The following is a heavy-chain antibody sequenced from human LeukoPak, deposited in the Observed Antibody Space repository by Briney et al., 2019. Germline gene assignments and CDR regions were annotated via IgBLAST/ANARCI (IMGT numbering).Heavy chain of an antibody. V-gene: IGHV4-59*08. D-gene: IGHD6-19*01. Sequence: SETLPLTCTVSGGSISSYYWSWIRQPPGKGLEWIGYIYYSGSTNYNPSLKSRVTISVDTSKNQFSLKLSSVTAADTAVYYCARQLVEAGPQNWFDPWGQGTLVTVSS. CDR3: ARQLVEAGPQNWFDP. CDR1: GGSISSYY. CDR2: IYYSGST. J-gene: IGHJ5*02.